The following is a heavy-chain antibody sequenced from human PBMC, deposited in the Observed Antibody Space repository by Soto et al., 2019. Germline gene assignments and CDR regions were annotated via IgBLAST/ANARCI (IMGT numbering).Heavy chain of an antibody. J-gene: IGHJ6*02. CDR3: ARINTKIIVDLGIDV. CDR2: IWYDGSNK. V-gene: IGHV3-33*01. Sequence: QVQLVESGGGLVQPGRSLRLSCASSGFTFRNHGIHLVRQAPDKGLEWVAVIWYDGSNKYYTDSVKGRFTISRDNSKKTMYLQMDSLRAEDKAVYYCARINTKIIVDLGIDVWGHGTAVTVFS. D-gene: IGHD3-22*01. CDR1: GFTFRNHG.